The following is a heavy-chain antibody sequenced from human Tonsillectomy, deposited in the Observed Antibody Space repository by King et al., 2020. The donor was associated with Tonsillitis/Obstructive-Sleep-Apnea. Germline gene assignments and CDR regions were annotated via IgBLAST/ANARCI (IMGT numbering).Heavy chain of an antibody. CDR2: ISYDATNK. V-gene: IGHV3-30*01. CDR3: TRNPNSNFYFDY. D-gene: IGHD4-11*01. Sequence: VQLVESGGGVVQPGRPLRLSCAASGFTFSNCAMHWVRQAPGKGLEWVAIISYDATNKYYSDAVKGRFTTSRDNSKNTVYLEMNSLRPEDTAVYYCTRNPNSNFYFDYWGQGTLVTVSS. CDR1: GFTFSNCA. J-gene: IGHJ4*02.